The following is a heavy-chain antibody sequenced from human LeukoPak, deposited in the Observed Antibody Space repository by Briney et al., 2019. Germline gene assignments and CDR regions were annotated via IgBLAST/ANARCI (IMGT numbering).Heavy chain of an antibody. D-gene: IGHD2-21*02. J-gene: IGHJ3*02. CDR1: GGSIRSGGYS. CDR3: ARLPGGDSSSVVAFDI. V-gene: IGHV4-30-2*01. CDR2: IYHSGST. Sequence: TLSLTCAVSGGSIRSGGYSWSWIRQPPGKGLEWIGYIYHSGSTYYNPSLKSRVTISVDRSKNQFSLKLSSVTAADTAVYYCARLPGGDSSSVVAFDIWGQGTMVTVSS.